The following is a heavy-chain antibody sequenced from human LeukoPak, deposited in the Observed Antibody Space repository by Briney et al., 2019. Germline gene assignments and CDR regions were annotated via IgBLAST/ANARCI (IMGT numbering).Heavy chain of an antibody. CDR2: ISYDGSNK. V-gene: IGHV3-30-3*01. Sequence: GRSLRLSCAASGFTFSSYAMHWVRQAPGKGLEWVAVISYDGSNKYYADSVKGRFTISRDNSKNTLYLQMNSLRAEDTAAYYCAREFRNEGYYYYYGMDVWGQGTTVTVSS. J-gene: IGHJ6*02. CDR3: AREFRNEGYYYYYGMDV. CDR1: GFTFSSYA. D-gene: IGHD1-1*01.